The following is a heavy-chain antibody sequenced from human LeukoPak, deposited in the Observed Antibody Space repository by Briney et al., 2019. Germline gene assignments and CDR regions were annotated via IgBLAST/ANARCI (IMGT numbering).Heavy chain of an antibody. CDR2: INTNTGNP. Sequence: ASVKVSCKASGYTFTSYAMNWVRQAPGQGLEWMGWINTNTGNPTYAQGFTGRFVFSLDTSVSTAYLQISSLKAEDTAVYYCASAHYSYGYYYYYGMDVWGQGTTVTVSS. V-gene: IGHV7-4-1*02. D-gene: IGHD5-18*01. CDR3: ASAHYSYGYYYYYGMDV. CDR1: GYTFTSYA. J-gene: IGHJ6*02.